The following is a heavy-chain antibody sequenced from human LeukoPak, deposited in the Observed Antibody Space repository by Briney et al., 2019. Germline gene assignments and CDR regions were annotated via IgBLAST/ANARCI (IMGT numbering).Heavy chain of an antibody. D-gene: IGHD6-19*01. CDR2: IYTSGST. CDR3: ARDREQWLGKDWIDP. V-gene: IGHV4-4*07. J-gene: IGHJ5*02. Sequence: SETLSLTCTVSGGSISSYYWSWIRQPAGKGLEWIGRIYTSGSTNYNPSLKSRVTMSVDTSKNQFSLKLSSVTAADTAVYYCARDREQWLGKDWIDPWGQGTLVTVSS. CDR1: GGSISSYY.